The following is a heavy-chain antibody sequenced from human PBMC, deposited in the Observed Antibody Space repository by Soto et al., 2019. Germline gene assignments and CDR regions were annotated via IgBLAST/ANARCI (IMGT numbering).Heavy chain of an antibody. V-gene: IGHV3-66*01. CDR3: ARVYARYGSGSHSSYYFDY. J-gene: IGHJ4*02. Sequence: GGSLRLSCAASGFTVSSNYMSWVRQAPGKGLEWVSVIYSGGSTYYADSVKGRFTISRDNSKNTLYLQMNSLRAEDTAVYYCARVYARYGSGSHSSYYFDYWGQGTLVTVSS. CDR1: GFTVSSNY. D-gene: IGHD3-10*01. CDR2: IYSGGST.